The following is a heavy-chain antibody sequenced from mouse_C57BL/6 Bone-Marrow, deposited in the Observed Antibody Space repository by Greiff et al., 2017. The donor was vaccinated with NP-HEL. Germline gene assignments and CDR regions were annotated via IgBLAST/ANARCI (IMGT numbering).Heavy chain of an antibody. J-gene: IGHJ1*03. CDR3: APYYGSSSYWYFDV. CDR1: GYTFTSYW. D-gene: IGHD1-1*01. CDR2: IHPNSGST. V-gene: IGHV1-64*01. Sequence: QVQLQQPGAELVKPGASVKLSCKASGYTFTSYWMHWVKQRPGQGLEWIGMIHPNSGSTNYNEKFKSKATLTVDKSSSTAYMQLSSLTSEYSAVYYCAPYYGSSSYWYFDVWGTGTTVTVSS.